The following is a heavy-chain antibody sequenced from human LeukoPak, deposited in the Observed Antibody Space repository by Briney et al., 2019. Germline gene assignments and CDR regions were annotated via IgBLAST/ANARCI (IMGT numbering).Heavy chain of an antibody. CDR3: ARGGVGATTYVWFDP. J-gene: IGHJ5*02. CDR2: INHSGST. Sequence: SETLSLTCAVYGGSFSGYYWSWIRQPPGKGLEWIGEINHSGSTNYNPSLKSRVTISVDTSKNQFSLKLSSVTAADTAVYYCARGGVGATTYVWFDPWGQGTLVTVSS. CDR1: GGSFSGYY. D-gene: IGHD1-26*01. V-gene: IGHV4-34*01.